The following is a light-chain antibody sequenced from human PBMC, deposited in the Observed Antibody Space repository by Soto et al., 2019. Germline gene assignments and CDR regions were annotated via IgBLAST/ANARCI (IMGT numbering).Light chain of an antibody. V-gene: IGKV1-5*03. CDR3: QQSST. CDR2: KTS. J-gene: IGKJ2*01. CDR1: QSVNNW. Sequence: DIKMTQSPSTLSASVGDRVTITCRASQSVNNWLAWYQQKPGKAPKLLIYKTSTLETGVPSRFSGSGSETEFTLTISSLQPDDFATYYCQQSSTFGQGTKLEIK.